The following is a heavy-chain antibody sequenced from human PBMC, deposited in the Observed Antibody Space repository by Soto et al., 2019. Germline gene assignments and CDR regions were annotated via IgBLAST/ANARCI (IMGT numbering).Heavy chain of an antibody. V-gene: IGHV3-11*06. D-gene: IGHD3-10*02. CDR3: ARSSDNFYVLVY. CDR2: SSNSGTFA. J-gene: IGHJ4*01. Sequence: GGSLRLSCAASGFTFSDYYMSWVRQAPGRGLEWISYSSNSGTFARYATSVKGRFSISRDNANNSLYLEMNSLRVEDTAVYYCARSSDNFYVLVYCRHEPSVTTFS. CDR1: GFTFSDYY.